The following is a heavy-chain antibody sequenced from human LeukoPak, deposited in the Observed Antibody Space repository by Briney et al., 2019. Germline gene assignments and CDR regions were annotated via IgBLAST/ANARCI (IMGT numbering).Heavy chain of an antibody. CDR2: INHHSGGT. CDR1: GYTFTGYY. Sequence: GASVKVSCKASGYTFTGYYMHWVRQAPGQGLEWMGWINHHSGGTNYAQKFQGRVTMTRDTSISTAYMELSRLRSDDTAVYYCARDRYSWYDYVWGSYRPDAFDIWGQGTMVTVSS. D-gene: IGHD3-16*02. J-gene: IGHJ3*02. V-gene: IGHV1-2*02. CDR3: ARDRYSWYDYVWGSYRPDAFDI.